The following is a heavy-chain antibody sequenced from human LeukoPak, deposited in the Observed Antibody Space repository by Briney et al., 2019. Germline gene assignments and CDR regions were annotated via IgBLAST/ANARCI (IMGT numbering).Heavy chain of an antibody. CDR2: IYYSGST. Sequence: TLSLTCAVSGGSISSGGYSWSWIRQPPGKGLEWIGYIYYSGSTYYNPSLKSRVTISVDTSKNQFSLKLSSVTAADTAVYYCARGRYCSSTSCPYAYFDYWGQGTLVTVSS. V-gene: IGHV4-30-4*07. CDR3: ARGRYCSSTSCPYAYFDY. J-gene: IGHJ4*02. D-gene: IGHD2-2*01. CDR1: GGSISSGGYS.